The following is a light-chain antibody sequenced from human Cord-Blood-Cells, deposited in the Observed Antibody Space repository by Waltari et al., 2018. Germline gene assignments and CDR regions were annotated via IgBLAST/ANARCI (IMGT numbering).Light chain of an antibody. Sequence: DIVMTQSPDSLAVSLGERATINCKSSQSVLYSSNNKNYLAWYQQKPGQPPMLRIYWASNRESGVLDRVRGSVSWTDFTLTISSRQAEDVAVYYCQQYYSTPFTFGPGTKVDIK. CDR3: QQYYSTPFT. J-gene: IGKJ3*01. V-gene: IGKV4-1*01. CDR2: WAS. CDR1: QSVLYSSNNKNY.